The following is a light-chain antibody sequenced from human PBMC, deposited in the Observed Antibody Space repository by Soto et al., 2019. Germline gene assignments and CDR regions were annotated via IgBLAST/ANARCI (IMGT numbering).Light chain of an antibody. CDR3: QQSNNWPRT. CDR2: GAF. CDR1: QSVSSSY. J-gene: IGKJ1*01. V-gene: IGKV3-15*01. Sequence: EIVLTQSPGTLSLSPGERATLSCRASQSVSSSYLAWYQQKPGQAPRLLIYGAFTRATGVPARFSGSGSGTESTLTISSLQSEDFAVYYCQQSNNWPRTFGQGTKVDI.